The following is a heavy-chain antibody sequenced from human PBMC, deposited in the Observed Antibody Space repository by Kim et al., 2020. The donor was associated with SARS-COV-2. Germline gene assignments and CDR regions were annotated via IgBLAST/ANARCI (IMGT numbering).Heavy chain of an antibody. J-gene: IGHJ4*02. V-gene: IGHV3-73*01. CDR3: TSFSLFYDSSGYYSHY. D-gene: IGHD3-22*01. CDR1: GFTFSGSA. CDR2: IRSKANSYAT. Sequence: GGSLRLSCAASGFTFSGSAMHWVRQASGKGLEWVGRIRSKANSYATAYAASVKGRVTISRDDSKNTAYLQMNSLKTEDTAVYYCTSFSLFYDSSGYYSHYWGQGTLVTVSS.